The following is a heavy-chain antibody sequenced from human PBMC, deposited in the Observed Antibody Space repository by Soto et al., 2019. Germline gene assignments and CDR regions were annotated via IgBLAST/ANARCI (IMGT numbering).Heavy chain of an antibody. D-gene: IGHD3-3*01. CDR2: IYYSGST. J-gene: IGHJ6*02. CDR1: GGSISSYY. CDR3: ARDRKGTITIFGVVTGYYYGMDV. V-gene: IGHV4-59*01. Sequence: SGTLSLTCTVSGGSISSYYWSWIRQPPGKGLEWIGYIYYSGSTNYNPSLKSRVTISVDTSKNQFSLKLSSVTAADTAVYYCARDRKGTITIFGVVTGYYYGMDVWGQGTTVTVSS.